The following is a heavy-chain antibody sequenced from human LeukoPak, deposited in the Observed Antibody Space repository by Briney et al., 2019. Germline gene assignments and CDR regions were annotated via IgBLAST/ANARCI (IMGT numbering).Heavy chain of an antibody. D-gene: IGHD3-22*01. CDR3: ARDRGYDSLVDY. Sequence: ASVKVSCKASGYTFSTYGISWVRQAPGQGLEWMGWISTSNGDTKYAQKLQGRVTMTTDTSTSTAYMELRNLRSDDTAVYYCARDRGYDSLVDYWGQGTLVTVSS. J-gene: IGHJ4*02. CDR2: ISTSNGDT. CDR1: GYTFSTYG. V-gene: IGHV1-18*01.